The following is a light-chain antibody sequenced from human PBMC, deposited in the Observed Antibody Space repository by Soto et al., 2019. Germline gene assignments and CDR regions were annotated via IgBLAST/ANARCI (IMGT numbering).Light chain of an antibody. V-gene: IGKV3-11*01. J-gene: IGKJ5*01. CDR3: QQRNIWPPVT. Sequence: EIVLTQSPATLSVSPGERATVCCRASPSVTNFLAWYQQKPGQAPRLLIYGAFNRATGIPARFSGSGSGTDFTLTISSLEPEDSAIYYCQQRNIWPPVTFGQGTRLEIK. CDR1: PSVTNF. CDR2: GAF.